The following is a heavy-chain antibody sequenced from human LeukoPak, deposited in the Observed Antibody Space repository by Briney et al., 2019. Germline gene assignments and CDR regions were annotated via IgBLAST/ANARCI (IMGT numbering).Heavy chain of an antibody. J-gene: IGHJ4*02. Sequence: PGGSLRLSCAASGFTFSSYWMHWVRQAPGKGLVWVSRINSDGSSTSYADSVKGRFTISRDNAKNTLYLQMNSLRAEDTAVYHCARESSGWYGDYWGQGTLITVSS. CDR2: INSDGSST. CDR1: GFTFSSYW. V-gene: IGHV3-74*01. D-gene: IGHD6-19*01. CDR3: ARESSGWYGDY.